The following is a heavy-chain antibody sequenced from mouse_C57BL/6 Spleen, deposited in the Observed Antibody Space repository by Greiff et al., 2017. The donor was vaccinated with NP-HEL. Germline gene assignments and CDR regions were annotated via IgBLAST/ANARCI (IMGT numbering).Heavy chain of an antibody. CDR2: ISYDGSN. D-gene: IGHD2-5*01. V-gene: IGHV3-6*01. J-gene: IGHJ4*01. CDR3: ARDENYSNHYAMDY. CDR1: GYSITSGYY. Sequence: EVQRVESGPGLVKPSQSLSLTCSVTGYSITSGYYWNWIRQFPGNKLEWMGYISYDGSNNYNPSLKNRISITRDTSKNQFFLKLNSVTTEDTATYCCARDENYSNHYAMDYWGQGTSVTVSS.